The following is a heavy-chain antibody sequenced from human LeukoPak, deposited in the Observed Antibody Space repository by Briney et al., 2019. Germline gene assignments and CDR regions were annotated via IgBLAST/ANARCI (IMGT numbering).Heavy chain of an antibody. D-gene: IGHD5-12*01. CDR1: GGSISSSSYY. CDR2: VNYAGST. CDR3: ARDSEWLRAFDY. V-gene: IGHV4-39*07. Sequence: SETLSLTCSVSGGSISSSSYYWGWIRQPPGKGLEWSGTVNYAGSTYYNPSLRSRVTIPVDTSKRQFSLRLSSVAAADTAVYYCARDSEWLRAFDYWGQGTLVTVSS. J-gene: IGHJ4*02.